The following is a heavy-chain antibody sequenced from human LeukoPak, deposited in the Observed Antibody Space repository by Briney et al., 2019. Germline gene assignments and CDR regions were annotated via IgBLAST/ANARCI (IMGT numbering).Heavy chain of an antibody. CDR3: ARDQEQWLGGYFDY. J-gene: IGHJ4*02. CDR1: GFTFSSYS. Sequence: QPGGSLRLSCAASGFTFSSYSMNWVRQAPGKGLEGVSYISSSSSTMYYADSVKGRFTISRDNAKNSLYLQMNSLRAEDTAVYYCARDQEQWLGGYFDYWGQGTLVTVSS. D-gene: IGHD6-19*01. CDR2: ISSSSSTM. V-gene: IGHV3-48*01.